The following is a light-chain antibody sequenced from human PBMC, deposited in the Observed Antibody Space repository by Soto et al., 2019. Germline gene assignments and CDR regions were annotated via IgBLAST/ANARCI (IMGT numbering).Light chain of an antibody. CDR2: DAS. Sequence: EIVMTPSPATLSVSPGERVTLSCKASESVSSNLAWYQQKPGQTPRLLIYDASTGATGIPARFSGSGSGTEFTLTISSLQSEDFAVYYCQQYNNWPRTFGQGTKVEIK. CDR3: QQYNNWPRT. CDR1: ESVSSN. V-gene: IGKV3-15*01. J-gene: IGKJ1*01.